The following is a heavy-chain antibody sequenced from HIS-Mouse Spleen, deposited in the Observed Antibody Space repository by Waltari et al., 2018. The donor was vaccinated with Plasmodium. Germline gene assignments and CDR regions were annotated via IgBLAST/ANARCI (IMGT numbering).Heavy chain of an antibody. CDR3: ARRGGSYYYFDY. V-gene: IGHV4-39*01. J-gene: IGHJ4*02. CDR2: IYYRGST. D-gene: IGHD1-26*01. CDR1: GRSIRISCYN. Sequence: QLQLQESGPGLVKPSETLSLTCPVSGRSIRISCYNWGWIRQPPGKGLEWIGSIYYRGSTYYNPSLKSRVTISVDTSKNQFSLKLSSVTAADTAVYYCARRGGSYYYFDYWGQGTLVTVSS.